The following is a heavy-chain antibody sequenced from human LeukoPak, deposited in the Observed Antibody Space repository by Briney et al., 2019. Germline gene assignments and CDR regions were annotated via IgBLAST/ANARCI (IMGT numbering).Heavy chain of an antibody. CDR1: GFTVSSNY. V-gene: IGHV3-53*01. CDR3: ARVDSYNSGWYDY. CDR2: IYSGGGT. Sequence: GGSLRLSCAASGFTVSSNYMSWVRQAPGKGLEWVSVIYSGGGTYYADSVKGRFTISRDNSKNTLYLQMNSLRADDTAVYYCARVDSYNSGWYDYWGQGTLVTVSS. J-gene: IGHJ4*02. D-gene: IGHD6-19*01.